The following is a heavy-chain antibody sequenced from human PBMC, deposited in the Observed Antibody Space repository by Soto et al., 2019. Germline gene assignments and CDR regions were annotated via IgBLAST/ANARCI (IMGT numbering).Heavy chain of an antibody. CDR3: VRGDNWSDEASDY. V-gene: IGHV3-53*01. J-gene: IGHJ4*02. CDR1: GFTVSSNY. D-gene: IGHD1-1*01. Sequence: PGGSLRLSCAASGFTVSSNYMSWVRQAPGKGLEWVSVIYSGGSTYYADSVKGRFTISRDNSKNTLYLQMNSLRAEDTAIYYCVRGDNWSDEASDYWGRGTLVTVSS. CDR2: IYSGGST.